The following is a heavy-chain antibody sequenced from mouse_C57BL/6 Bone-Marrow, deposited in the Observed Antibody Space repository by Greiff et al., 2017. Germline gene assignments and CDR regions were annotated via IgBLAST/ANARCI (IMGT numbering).Heavy chain of an antibody. J-gene: IGHJ2*01. CDR3: ITTAPFDY. V-gene: IGHV14-4*01. CDR2: IDPENGDT. Sequence: VQLQQSGAELVRPGASVKLSCTASGFNIKDDYMHWVKQRPEQGLEWIGWIDPENGDTVYASKFQGKATITADTSSNTAYLQLSSLTSEDTAVYYCITTAPFDYWGQGTTLTVSS. D-gene: IGHD1-2*01. CDR1: GFNIKDDY.